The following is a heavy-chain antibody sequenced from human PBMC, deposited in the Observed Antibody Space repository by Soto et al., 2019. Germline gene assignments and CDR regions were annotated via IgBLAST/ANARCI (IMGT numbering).Heavy chain of an antibody. J-gene: IGHJ6*02. CDR2: ISGSGGTT. D-gene: IGHD1-1*01. Sequence: EVLLLESGGDLVQPGGSLRLSCAASGFTLSSYAMSWVRQAPGKGLEWVSLISGSGGTTYYADSVVGRFTISRDNSENTRYLQMNSLRAEDTAVYYCANRRVLQEERFHSYGMDVWGQGTTVTVSS. CDR3: ANRRVLQEERFHSYGMDV. CDR1: GFTLSSYA. V-gene: IGHV3-23*01.